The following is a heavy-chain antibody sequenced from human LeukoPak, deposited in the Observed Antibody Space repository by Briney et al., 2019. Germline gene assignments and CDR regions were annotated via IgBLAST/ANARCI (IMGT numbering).Heavy chain of an antibody. CDR3: ARALEMATIDY. CDR2: MNPNNGNA. D-gene: IGHD5-24*01. J-gene: IGHJ4*02. V-gene: IGHV1-8*02. CDR1: GYTFISYD. Sequence: ASVKVSCKASGYTFISYDINWVRQATGQGLEWMGWMNPNNGNAGYAQKFQGRVTMTRNTSISTAYMELSSLRSEDTAVYYCARALEMATIDYWGQGTLVTVSS.